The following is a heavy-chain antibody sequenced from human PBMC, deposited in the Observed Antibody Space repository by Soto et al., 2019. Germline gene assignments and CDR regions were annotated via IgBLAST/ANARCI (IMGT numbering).Heavy chain of an antibody. CDR2: IYPGDSDT. D-gene: IGHD2-2*03. V-gene: IGHV5-51*01. Sequence: GESLQISCKGSGYSFTSYWIGWVRQMPGKGLEWIGIIYPGDSDTRYSPSFQGQVTISADKSISTAYLQWSSLKASDTAMYYCARNGAPGYCSSTSCSKAYYYYYGMDVWGQGTKVTVSS. CDR3: ARNGAPGYCSSTSCSKAYYYYYGMDV. J-gene: IGHJ6*02. CDR1: GYSFTSYW.